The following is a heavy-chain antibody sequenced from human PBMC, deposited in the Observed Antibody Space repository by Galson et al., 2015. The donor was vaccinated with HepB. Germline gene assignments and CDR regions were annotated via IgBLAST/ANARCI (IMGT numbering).Heavy chain of an antibody. CDR3: ARGQYFTGGSNYLPFDY. Sequence: SLRLSCAASGFTFRSYDMNWVRQAPGKGLEWVSSISSGSSYIYYTDSVQGRFTISRDNAQDSLFLQMNSLRAEDTAVYFCARGQYFTGGSNYLPFDYWGQGTLVTVSS. CDR2: ISSGSSYI. D-gene: IGHD1-26*01. V-gene: IGHV3-21*01. CDR1: GFTFRSYD. J-gene: IGHJ4*02.